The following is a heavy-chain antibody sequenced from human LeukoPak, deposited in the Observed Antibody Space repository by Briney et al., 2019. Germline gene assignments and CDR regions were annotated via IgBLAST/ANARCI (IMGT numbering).Heavy chain of an antibody. CDR1: GYIFTRYG. CDR3: ARDSGSGSNDY. D-gene: IGHD1-26*01. Sequence: GSVKVSCKTSGYIFTRYGVSWVRQAPGQRLEWMGWISAGNGNTKYSQNFQGRVTFISNTSATTAFMELSSLRSEDAAVYYCARDSGSGSNDYWGQGTLVTVSS. CDR2: ISAGNGNT. J-gene: IGHJ4*02. V-gene: IGHV1-3*01.